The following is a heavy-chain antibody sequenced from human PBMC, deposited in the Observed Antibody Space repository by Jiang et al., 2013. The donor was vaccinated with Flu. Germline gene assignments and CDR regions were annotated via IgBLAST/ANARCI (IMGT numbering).Heavy chain of an antibody. CDR1: GDYFSSYA. Sequence: GAEVKKPGSSVKVSCKASGDYFSSYAISWVRQAPGQGLEWVGGVIPIFGKVDYAQKFQGRVTITVDTSTSTAYMELSSLRSEDTAVYYCAKDRTGYSYGLFDYWGQGPWSPSPQ. D-gene: IGHD5-18*01. J-gene: IGHJ4*02. V-gene: IGHV1-69*06. CDR2: VIPIFGKV. CDR3: AKDRTGYSYGLFDY.